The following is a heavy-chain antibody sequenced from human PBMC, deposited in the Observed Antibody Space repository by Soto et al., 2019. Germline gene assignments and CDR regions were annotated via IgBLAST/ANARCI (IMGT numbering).Heavy chain of an antibody. J-gene: IGHJ6*03. D-gene: IGHD3-16*01. CDR3: ARVAELGTMTERYFSYMDV. Sequence: QVQLVQSGAEVKKPGSSVKVSCKASGDTFSNHTTSWVRKAPGQGSGWMGRIIPILGVANNAQKFQGRVTITADKSTTTAYMELSSLRSADTAVYYCARVAELGTMTERYFSYMDVWGKGTTVTVSS. V-gene: IGHV1-69*04. CDR2: IIPILGVA. CDR1: GDTFSNHT.